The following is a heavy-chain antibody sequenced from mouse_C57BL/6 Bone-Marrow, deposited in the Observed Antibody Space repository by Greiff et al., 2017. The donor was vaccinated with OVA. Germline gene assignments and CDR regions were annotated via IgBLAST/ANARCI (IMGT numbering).Heavy chain of an antibody. CDR1: GYTFTSYW. CDR3: ARSLLIYYYGSSYDYFDY. V-gene: IGHV1-50*01. Sequence: QVQLQQPGAELVKPGASVKLSCKASGYTFTSYWMQWVKQRPGQGLEWIGEIDPSDSYTNSNQKFKGTATLTVDTSSSTASMQLSSLTSEDSAVYSCARSLLIYYYGSSYDYFDYWGQGTTLTVSS. CDR2: IDPSDSYT. J-gene: IGHJ2*01. D-gene: IGHD1-1*01.